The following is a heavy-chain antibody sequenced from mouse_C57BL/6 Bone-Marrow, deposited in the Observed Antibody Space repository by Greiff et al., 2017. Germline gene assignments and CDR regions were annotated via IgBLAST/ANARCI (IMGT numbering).Heavy chain of an antibody. CDR2: IWSGGST. Sequence: VMLVESGPGLVQPSQSLSITCTVSGFSLTSYGVHWVRQSPGKGLEWLGVIWSGGSTDYNEAFISRLSVSKATSKGQVFFRRDSQQADGTVIYYCARNSLYGFDYWGQGTTLTVSS. J-gene: IGHJ2*01. CDR1: GFSLTSYG. D-gene: IGHD1-1*01. V-gene: IGHV2-2*01. CDR3: ARNSLYGFDY.